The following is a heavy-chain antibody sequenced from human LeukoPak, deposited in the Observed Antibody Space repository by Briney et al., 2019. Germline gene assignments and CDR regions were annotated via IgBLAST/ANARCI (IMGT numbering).Heavy chain of an antibody. J-gene: IGHJ3*02. CDR2: ITSSSSYI. CDR3: ARRPYAYGDPRAGAFDI. Sequence: GGSLRLSCAASGFTFSSYNMNWVRQAPGKGLEWVSSITSSSSYIYYADSVKGRFTISRDNAKNSLFLQMNSLRAEDTALYYCARRPYAYGDPRAGAFDIWGQGTMVTVSS. CDR1: GFTFSSYN. V-gene: IGHV3-21*04. D-gene: IGHD4-17*01.